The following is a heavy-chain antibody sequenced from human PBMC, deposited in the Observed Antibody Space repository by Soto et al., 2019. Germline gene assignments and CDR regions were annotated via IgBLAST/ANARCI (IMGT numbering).Heavy chain of an antibody. CDR2: IYYSGST. Sequence: SETLSLTCTVSGGSTSSSSYYWGWIRQPPGKGLEWIGSIYYSGSTYYNPSLKSRVTISVDTSKNQFSLKLSSVTAADTAVYYCARHPAIAAAFDYWGQGTLVTVSS. CDR3: ARHPAIAAAFDY. V-gene: IGHV4-39*01. CDR1: GGSTSSSSYY. J-gene: IGHJ4*02. D-gene: IGHD6-13*01.